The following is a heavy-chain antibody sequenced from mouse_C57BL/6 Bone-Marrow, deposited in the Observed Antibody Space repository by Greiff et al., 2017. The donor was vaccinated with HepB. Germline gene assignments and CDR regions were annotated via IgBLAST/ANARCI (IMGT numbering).Heavy chain of an antibody. J-gene: IGHJ2*01. CDR2: IYPGDGDT. D-gene: IGHD2-4*01. CDR3: ARGGDYDEKVGY. CDR1: GYSFSSSW. Sequence: QVQLQQSGPELVKPGASVKISCKASGYSFSSSWMNWVKQRPGKGLEWIGRIYPGDGDTNYNGKFKGKATLTADKSSSTAYMQLSSLTSEDSAVYVCARGGDYDEKVGYWGQGTTLTVSS. V-gene: IGHV1-82*01.